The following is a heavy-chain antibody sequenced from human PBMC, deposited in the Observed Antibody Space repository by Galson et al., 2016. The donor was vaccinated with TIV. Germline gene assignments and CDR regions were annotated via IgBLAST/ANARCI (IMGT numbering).Heavy chain of an antibody. J-gene: IGHJ3*02. Sequence: SLRLSCAASGFTFSTYSVNWVRQAPGKGLEWVSSISSSSRYISYADSLKGRFTISRDDAKNSVHLQMSSLRAEDKAVYYCARGYSGGYYDAFDMWGQGTMVTVSS. V-gene: IGHV3-21*01. CDR2: ISSSSRYI. D-gene: IGHD1-26*01. CDR1: GFTFSTYS. CDR3: ARGYSGGYYDAFDM.